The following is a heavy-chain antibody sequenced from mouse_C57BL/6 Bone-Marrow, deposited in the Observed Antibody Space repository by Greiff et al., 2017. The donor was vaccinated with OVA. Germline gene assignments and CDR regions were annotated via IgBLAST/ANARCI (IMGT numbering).Heavy chain of an antibody. CDR2: IDPSDSDT. J-gene: IGHJ1*03. CDR1: GYTFTSYW. CDR3: ARKLHFYWDFEV. Sequence: QVQLQQSGAELVRPGSSVKLSCKASGYTFTSYWMHWVKQRPIQGLEWIGNIDPSDSDTHYNQKFKDKATLTVDKSSSTAYMQISSLTSEDSAVYYCARKLHFYWDFEVWGTGTTGTVSS. D-gene: IGHD2-1*01. V-gene: IGHV1-52*01.